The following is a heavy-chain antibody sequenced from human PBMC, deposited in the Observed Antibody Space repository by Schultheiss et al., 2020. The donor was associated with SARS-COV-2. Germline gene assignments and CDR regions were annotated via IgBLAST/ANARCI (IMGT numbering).Heavy chain of an antibody. Sequence: SETLSLTCTVSGGSISSGGYYWSWIRQHPGKGLEWIGSIYYSGSTYYNPSLKSRVTISVDTSKNQFSLKLSSVTAADTAVYYCARGVLSGKRSVVVIAIRRGWFDPWGQGTLVTVSS. CDR2: IYYSGST. CDR3: ARGVLSGKRSVVVIAIRRGWFDP. CDR1: GGSISSGGYY. V-gene: IGHV4-39*07. D-gene: IGHD2-21*01. J-gene: IGHJ5*02.